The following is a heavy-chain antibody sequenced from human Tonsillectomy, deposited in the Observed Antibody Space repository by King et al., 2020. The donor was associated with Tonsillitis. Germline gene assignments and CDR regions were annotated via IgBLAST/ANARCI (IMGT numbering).Heavy chain of an antibody. CDR3: ARDPLYCSSTSCSTHWYFDL. CDR1: GYTFTSYY. CDR2: INPSGGST. D-gene: IGHD2-2*01. Sequence: QLVQSGAEVKKPGASVKVSCKASGYTFTSYYMHWVRQAPGQGLEWMGIINPSGGSTSYAQKFQGRVTMTRDTSTSTVYMELSSLRSEDTAVYYCARDPLYCSSTSCSTHWYFDLWGRGTLVTVSS. J-gene: IGHJ2*01. V-gene: IGHV1-46*01.